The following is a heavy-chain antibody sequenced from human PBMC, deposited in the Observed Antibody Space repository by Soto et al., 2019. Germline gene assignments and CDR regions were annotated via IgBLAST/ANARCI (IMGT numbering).Heavy chain of an antibody. CDR2: INPASGST. CDR1: GYTFTHYY. D-gene: IGHD6-13*01. J-gene: IGHJ4*02. Sequence: QVQLVQSGAEVKKPGASVKLSCRTSGYTFTHYYIHWVRQAPGQGLEWLAIINPASGSTNYAQDFQGRLTLTMDTSTTTVYMELSGLSAEDTAIFYCARDLEAGDHWGQGTLVTVSS. V-gene: IGHV1-46*01. CDR3: ARDLEAGDH.